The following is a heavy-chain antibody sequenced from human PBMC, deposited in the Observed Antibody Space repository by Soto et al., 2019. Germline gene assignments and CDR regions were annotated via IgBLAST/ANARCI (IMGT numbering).Heavy chain of an antibody. J-gene: IGHJ4*02. CDR3: ARDLGNALPDY. D-gene: IGHD1-26*01. V-gene: IGHV1-3*05. CDR2: INAGDGNT. CDR1: GYNFTSYA. Sequence: QVQLVQSGAEEKKPGASVKVSCKASGYNFTSYAMHWVRQAPGQRLEWMGWINAGDGNTKYSQKFQGRVTITRDTSASPASMELGSLRPEDTAVYYGARDLGNALPDYWGQGTLVTVSA.